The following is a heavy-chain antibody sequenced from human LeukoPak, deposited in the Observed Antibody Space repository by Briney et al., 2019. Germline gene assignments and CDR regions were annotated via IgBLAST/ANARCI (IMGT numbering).Heavy chain of an antibody. V-gene: IGHV5-51*01. CDR1: GYSFTSYW. CDR3: ARPHVVGATRGGFDY. CDR2: IYPGDSDT. Sequence: GESLKISCKGSGYSFTSYWIGWVRQMPGKGLEWMGIIYPGDSDTRYSPSFQGQVTISANKSISTAYLQWSSLKASDTAMYYCARPHVVGATRGGFDYWGQGTLVTVSS. D-gene: IGHD1-26*01. J-gene: IGHJ4*02.